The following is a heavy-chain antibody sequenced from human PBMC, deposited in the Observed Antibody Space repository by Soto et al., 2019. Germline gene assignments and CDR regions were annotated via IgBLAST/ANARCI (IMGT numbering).Heavy chain of an antibody. D-gene: IGHD2-21*02. CDR1: GYSFTSYW. J-gene: IGHJ6*02. CDR3: ARHICGGDCYRAGGMDV. CDR2: ICPGDSDT. Sequence: GESLKISCKGSGYSFTSYWIGWVRQMPGKGLEWMGIICPGDSDTRYSPSFQGQVTISADKSISTAYLQWSSLKASDTAMYYCARHICGGDCYRAGGMDVWGQGTTVTVSS. V-gene: IGHV5-51*01.